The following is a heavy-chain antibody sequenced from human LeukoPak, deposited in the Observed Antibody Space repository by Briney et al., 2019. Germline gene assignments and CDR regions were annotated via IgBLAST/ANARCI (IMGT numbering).Heavy chain of an antibody. J-gene: IGHJ4*02. Sequence: PGGSLRLSCAASGFTFSSYGMHWVRQAPGKGLEWVAVISYDGSNKYYADSVKGRFTISRDNSKNTLYLQMNSLRAEDTAVYYCANGGEGYYDFWSSYYGNFDYWGQGTLVTVSS. CDR2: ISYDGSNK. D-gene: IGHD3-3*01. V-gene: IGHV3-30*18. CDR3: ANGGEGYYDFWSSYYGNFDY. CDR1: GFTFSSYG.